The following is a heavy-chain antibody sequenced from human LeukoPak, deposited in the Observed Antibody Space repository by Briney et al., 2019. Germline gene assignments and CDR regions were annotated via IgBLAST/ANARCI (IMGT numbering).Heavy chain of an antibody. D-gene: IGHD3-22*01. CDR2: ISYDGSDK. Sequence: PGGSLRLSCAATGFTFNSYGMHWVRQAPGKGLEWVAVISYDGSDKYYADSVKGRFTISRDSSKDTLYLQMNSLRAEDTAVYHCAKNEDTMLVVATPFDCWGQGTLVTVSS. J-gene: IGHJ4*02. CDR1: GFTFNSYG. V-gene: IGHV3-30*18. CDR3: AKNEDTMLVVATPFDC.